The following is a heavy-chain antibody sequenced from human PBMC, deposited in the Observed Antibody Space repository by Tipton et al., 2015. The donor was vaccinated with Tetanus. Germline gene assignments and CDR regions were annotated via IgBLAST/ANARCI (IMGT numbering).Heavy chain of an antibody. CDR1: GGSISGSPYF. CDR2: IYYSGST. D-gene: IGHD3-10*01. V-gene: IGHV4-30-2*01. CDR3: ARVKGTYNHYGLDV. Sequence: NLSLTCTVSGGSISGSPYFWNWIRQQPGKGPEWIGYIYYSGSTYYNPSLRSRVTISEDRSKNQISLRLRSVTAADTAVYYCARVKGTYNHYGLDVWGQGTTFTVAS. J-gene: IGHJ6*02.